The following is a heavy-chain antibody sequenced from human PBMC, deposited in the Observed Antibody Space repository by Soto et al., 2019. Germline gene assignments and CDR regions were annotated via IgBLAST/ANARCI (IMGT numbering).Heavy chain of an antibody. CDR1: GGSISSSSYY. Sequence: SETLSLTCTVSGGSISSSSYYWGWIRQPPGKGLEWIGSIYYSGSTYYNPSLKSRVTISVDTSKNQFSLKLSSVTAADTAVYYSERSKEYYYYGMDVWGQGTTVTVSS. V-gene: IGHV4-39*01. CDR3: ERSKEYYYYGMDV. CDR2: IYYSGST. D-gene: IGHD4-4*01. J-gene: IGHJ6*02.